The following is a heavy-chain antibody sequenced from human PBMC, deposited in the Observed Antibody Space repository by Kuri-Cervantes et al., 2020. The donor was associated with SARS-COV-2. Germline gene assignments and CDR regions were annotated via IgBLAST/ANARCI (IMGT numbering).Heavy chain of an antibody. CDR1: VYSISSGYY. V-gene: IGHV4-38-2*02. D-gene: IGHD4-23*01. CDR2: IYYSGTT. J-gene: IGHJ3*02. CDR3: ARFPTVVTPLVAFDI. Sequence: SETLSLTCTVSVYSISSGYYWGWIRQPPGKGLEWIGNIYYSGTTYYNPSLKSRATISVDTSKNQFSLRLSSVTAADTAVYYCARFPTVVTPLVAFDIWGQGTMVTVSS.